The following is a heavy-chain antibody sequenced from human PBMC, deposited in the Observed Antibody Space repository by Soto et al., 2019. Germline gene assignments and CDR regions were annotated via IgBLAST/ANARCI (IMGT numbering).Heavy chain of an antibody. CDR2: MFPGDSNS. D-gene: IGHD2-8*02. Sequence: PXESVKISCKGAGYSFTSYWLGWVRQMPGKGLEWMGIMFPGDSNSRYSPSFQGQVTFSAEKSTSTAYLQWSSLKASDTAIYYCARQGEVLDFWGQGTLVTVSS. CDR1: GYSFTSYW. V-gene: IGHV5-51*01. J-gene: IGHJ4*02. CDR3: ARQGEVLDF.